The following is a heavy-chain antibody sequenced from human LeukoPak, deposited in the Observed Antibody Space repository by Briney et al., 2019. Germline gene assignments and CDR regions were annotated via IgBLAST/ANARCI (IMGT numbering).Heavy chain of an antibody. V-gene: IGHV3-7*03. Sequence: GGSLRLSCAASGFTFSSYWMSWVRQAPGKGLEWVANIKQDGSEKYYVDSVRGRFTISRDNAKNSLYLQMNSLRAEDTALYYCAKATGAYDILNPLDYWGQGTLVTVSS. CDR3: AKATGAYDILNPLDY. D-gene: IGHD3-9*01. CDR2: IKQDGSEK. J-gene: IGHJ4*02. CDR1: GFTFSSYW.